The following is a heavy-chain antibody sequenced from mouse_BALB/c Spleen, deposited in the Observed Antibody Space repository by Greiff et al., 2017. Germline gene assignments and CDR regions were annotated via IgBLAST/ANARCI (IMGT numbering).Heavy chain of an antibody. CDR1: GYSITSDYA. CDR3: ARSRYYAMDY. J-gene: IGHJ4*01. CDR2: ISYSGST. Sequence: EVQGVESGPGLVKPSQSLSLTCTVTGYSITSDYAWNWIRQFPGNKLEWMGYISYSGSTSYNPSLKSRISITRDTSKNQFFLQLNSVTTEDTATYYCARSRYYAMDYWGQGTSVTVSS. V-gene: IGHV3-2*02.